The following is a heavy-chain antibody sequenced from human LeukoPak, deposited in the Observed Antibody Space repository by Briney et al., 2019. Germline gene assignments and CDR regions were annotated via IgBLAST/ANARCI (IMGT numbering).Heavy chain of an antibody. J-gene: IGHJ4*02. D-gene: IGHD6-6*01. V-gene: IGHV3-74*01. CDR1: GFTFSSYA. CDR3: ARVREDSSAWAYFDF. Sequence: GRSLRLSCAASGFTFSSYAMHWVRQAPGKGLVWVYRFDADGTTTRYADSVKGRFTISRDNAKNTLYLQMNSLRVEDTALYYCARVREDSSAWAYFDFWGQGTLVTVSS. CDR2: FDADGTTT.